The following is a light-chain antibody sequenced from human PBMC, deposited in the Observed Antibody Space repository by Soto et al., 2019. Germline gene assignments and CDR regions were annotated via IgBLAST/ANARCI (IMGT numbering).Light chain of an antibody. CDR3: QQYNNWPPIT. V-gene: IGKV3-15*01. CDR2: GAF. J-gene: IGKJ5*01. CDR1: QSVKIN. Sequence: EIVMTQSPATLSVSPGERATLSCRASQSVKINLAWYQQKPGQAPRLLIYGAFTRATGIPARFSGRGSGTEFTLTISNLQSEDFAVYYCQQYNNWPPITFGQGTRVEIK.